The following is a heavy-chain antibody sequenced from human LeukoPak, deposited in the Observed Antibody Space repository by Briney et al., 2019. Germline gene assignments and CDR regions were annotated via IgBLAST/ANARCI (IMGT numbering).Heavy chain of an antibody. CDR3: ARGLYGSKGIFDS. Sequence: PSETLSLTCTVSGGSISSSSYYWGWIRQPPGKGMEWIGSIYYSGSANYNPSLKSRVTMSVDTSKNQFSLKLSSVTAADTAVYYCARGLYGSKGIFDSWGQGTLVTVSS. J-gene: IGHJ4*02. CDR1: GGSISSSSYY. CDR2: IYYSGSA. D-gene: IGHD3-10*01. V-gene: IGHV4-39*07.